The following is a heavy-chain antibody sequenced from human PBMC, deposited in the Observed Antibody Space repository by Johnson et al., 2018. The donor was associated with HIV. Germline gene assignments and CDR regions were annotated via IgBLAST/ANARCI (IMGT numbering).Heavy chain of an antibody. CDR3: ARDLLRTTQWGNAFDM. CDR2: LFSGGTT. V-gene: IGHV3-66*02. J-gene: IGHJ3*02. CDR1: GFTVSSYY. D-gene: IGHD3-9*01. Sequence: VQLVESGGGLVQPGGSLRLSCAASGFTVSSYYMSWVRQAPGKGLEWVSVLFSGGTTYYADSVKGRFTISRDNSKNTLYLQMNSLRVEDTAIYYCARDLLRTTQWGNAFDMWGQGTMVTVSP.